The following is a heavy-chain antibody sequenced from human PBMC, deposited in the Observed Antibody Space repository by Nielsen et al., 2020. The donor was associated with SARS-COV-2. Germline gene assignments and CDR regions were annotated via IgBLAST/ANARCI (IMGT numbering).Heavy chain of an antibody. V-gene: IGHV3-20*04. D-gene: IGHD3-10*01. CDR2: INWNGGST. CDR3: AKDRDGGFDY. CDR1: GFTFDDYG. J-gene: IGHJ4*03. Sequence: GESLKISCAASGFTFDDYGMSWVRQAPGKGLEWVSGINWNGGSTGYADSVKGRFTISRDNSKNTLYLQMNSLRAEDTAVYYCAKDRDGGFDYWGQGTTVTVSS.